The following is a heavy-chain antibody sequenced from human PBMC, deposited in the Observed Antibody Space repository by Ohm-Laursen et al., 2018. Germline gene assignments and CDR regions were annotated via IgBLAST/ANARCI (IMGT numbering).Heavy chain of an antibody. V-gene: IGHV3-23*01. CDR2: IRGDDDTT. J-gene: IGHJ4*02. CDR1: GFIFKNYA. Sequence: GSLRLSCAASGFIFKNYAMNWVRQTPGKGLEWVSVIRGDDDTTYYIDSVKGRFTISRDNSRDTLYLQMNSLRAEDTALYYCVKDSGYDFTSLDYWGQGTLVTVSS. CDR3: VKDSGYDFTSLDY. D-gene: IGHD5-12*01.